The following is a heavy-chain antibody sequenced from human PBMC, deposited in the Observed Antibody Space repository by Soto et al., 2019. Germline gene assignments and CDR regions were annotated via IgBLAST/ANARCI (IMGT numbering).Heavy chain of an antibody. CDR1: GFTFISHS. CDR3: ARWSGHCSNGVFVGLYFYYNGMDV. V-gene: IGHV3-21*01. Sequence: EMQLVESGGGLVKSGGSLRLSCAASGFTFISHSMNWVRQAPGKGLEWVASISSSSSKIYYADSVKGRFTISRDNAENSLYVQMNSLRADDTAVYYCARWSGHCSNGVFVGLYFYYNGMDVWGQGTTVIVSS. J-gene: IGHJ6*02. D-gene: IGHD2-8*01. CDR2: ISSSSSKI.